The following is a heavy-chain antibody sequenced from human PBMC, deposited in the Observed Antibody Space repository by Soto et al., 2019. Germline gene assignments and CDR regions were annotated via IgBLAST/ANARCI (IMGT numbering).Heavy chain of an antibody. CDR2: FSYSGST. CDR1: GGSSSSGGYY. CDR3: ARAYYYGSGRGRSMDV. V-gene: IGHV4-61*08. Sequence: SEALSLTWTVAGGSSSSGGYYXSWIXXPPGKALALIGYFSYSGSTNYTPSLKSRVTISVDTSKNQFSLKLSSVIAADTAVYYCARAYYYGSGRGRSMDVWGQGTTVTVSS. D-gene: IGHD3-10*01. J-gene: IGHJ6*02.